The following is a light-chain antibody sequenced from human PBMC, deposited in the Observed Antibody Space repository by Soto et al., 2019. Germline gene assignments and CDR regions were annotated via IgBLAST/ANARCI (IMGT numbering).Light chain of an antibody. CDR2: DNT. V-gene: IGLV1-40*01. CDR1: SSNIGAGYD. CDR3: QSHDSSLSGSV. J-gene: IGLJ7*01. Sequence: QSVLTQSPSVSGAPGQRVTISCTGSSSNIGAGYDVHWYQQLPGKAPKLLIYDNTKRPSGVPDRFSGSKSGTSASLAITGLQAEDEAEYYCQSHDSSLSGSVFGGGTQLTVL.